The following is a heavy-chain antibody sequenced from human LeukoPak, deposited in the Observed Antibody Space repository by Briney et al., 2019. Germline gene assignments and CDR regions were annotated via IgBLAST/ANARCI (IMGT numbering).Heavy chain of an antibody. Sequence: GGSLRLSCAASGFTFSSYSMNWVRQAPGKGLEWVSYISSSSSTIYYADSVKGRFTISRDNAKNSLYLQMNSPRAEDTAVYYCARVASKIARPAFDIWGQGTVVTVSS. CDR1: GFTFSSYS. J-gene: IGHJ3*02. V-gene: IGHV3-48*04. CDR3: ARVASKIARPAFDI. CDR2: ISSSSSTI.